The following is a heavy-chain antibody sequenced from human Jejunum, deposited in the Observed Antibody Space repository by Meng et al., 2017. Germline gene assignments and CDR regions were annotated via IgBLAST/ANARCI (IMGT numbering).Heavy chain of an antibody. J-gene: IGHJ5*02. CDR2: IYWNNDK. Sequence: CKESVHTLVQPNPTLPLPFPFSGFSLNTRGVGVGWFRQPPGKALECLALIYWNNDKRYNPSLKNRLTITKDTSRNQVVLTMTNMDPVDTATYFCAHILAYSTNYNVGWFDPWGQGTLVTVSS. CDR1: GFSLNTRGVG. D-gene: IGHD6-13*01. V-gene: IGHV2-5*01. CDR3: AHILAYSTNYNVGWFDP.